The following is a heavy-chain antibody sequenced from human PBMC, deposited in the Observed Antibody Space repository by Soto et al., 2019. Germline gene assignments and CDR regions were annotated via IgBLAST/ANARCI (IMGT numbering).Heavy chain of an antibody. CDR2: IYHSGST. Sequence: AETLSLTCAVSGGSISSSNWWSWVRQPPGKGLEWIGEIYHSGSTNYNPSLKSRVTISVDKSKNQFSLKLSSVTAADTAVYYCARRRSLGGSYYDYYYGMDVWGQGTTVTVSS. V-gene: IGHV4-4*02. CDR1: GGSISSSNW. CDR3: ARRRSLGGSYYDYYYGMDV. D-gene: IGHD1-26*01. J-gene: IGHJ6*02.